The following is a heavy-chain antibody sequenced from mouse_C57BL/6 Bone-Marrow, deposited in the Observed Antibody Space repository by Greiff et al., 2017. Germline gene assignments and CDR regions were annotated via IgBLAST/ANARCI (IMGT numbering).Heavy chain of an antibody. J-gene: IGHJ2*01. CDR3: ARLGYSNYGYYFDY. V-gene: IGHV1-26*01. Sequence: VQLQQSGPELVKPGASVKISCKASGYTFADYYMNWVKQSHGKSLEWIGDINPNNGGTSYNQKFKGKATLTVDKSSSTAYMELRSLTSEDSAVYYCARLGYSNYGYYFDYWGQGTTLTVSS. CDR2: INPNNGGT. CDR1: GYTFADYY. D-gene: IGHD2-5*01.